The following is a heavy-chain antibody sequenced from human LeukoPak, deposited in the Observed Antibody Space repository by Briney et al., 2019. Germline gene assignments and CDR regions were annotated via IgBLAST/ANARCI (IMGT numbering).Heavy chain of an antibody. CDR1: GFTFSSYA. D-gene: IGHD2/OR15-2a*01. V-gene: IGHV3-23*01. J-gene: IGHJ5*02. Sequence: GGSLRLSCAASGFTFSSYAMSWVRQAPGKGVEWVATIVSDGYKAYYADSVKGRFAISRDNSQNTVHLQMNSLRAEDTATYYCAKEIVFLFGDPWGQGALVTVSS. CDR2: IVSDGYKA. CDR3: AKEIVFLFGDP.